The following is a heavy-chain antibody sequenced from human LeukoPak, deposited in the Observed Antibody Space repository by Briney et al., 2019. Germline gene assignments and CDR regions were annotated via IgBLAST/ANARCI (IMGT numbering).Heavy chain of an antibody. D-gene: IGHD2-2*01. Sequence: SETLSLTCTVSGGSISSYYWSWTRQPPGKGLEWIGYIYYSGSTNYNPSLKSRVTISVDTSKNQFSLKLSSVTAADTAVYYCARAPEVVPGQYYFDYWGQGTLVTVSS. CDR2: IYYSGST. V-gene: IGHV4-59*01. CDR1: GGSISSYY. CDR3: ARAPEVVPGQYYFDY. J-gene: IGHJ4*02.